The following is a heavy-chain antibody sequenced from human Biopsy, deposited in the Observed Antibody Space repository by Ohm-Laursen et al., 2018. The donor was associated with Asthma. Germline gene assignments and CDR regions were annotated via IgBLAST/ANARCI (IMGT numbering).Heavy chain of an antibody. CDR1: GFTFSSYS. J-gene: IGHJ5*02. V-gene: IGHV3-21*01. CDR2: ISSSSSYI. Sequence: GSLRLSCAASGFTFSSYSMNWVRQAPGKGLEWVSSISSSSSYIYYADSVKGRFTISRDNAKNSLYLQMNSLRAEDTAVYYCARDRYGDYVGWFDPWGQGTLVTASS. CDR3: ARDRYGDYVGWFDP. D-gene: IGHD4-17*01.